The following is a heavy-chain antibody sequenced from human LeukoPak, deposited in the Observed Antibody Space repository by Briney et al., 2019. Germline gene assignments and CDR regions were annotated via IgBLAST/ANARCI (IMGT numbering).Heavy chain of an antibody. Sequence: SETLSLTCALSGGSITDYFYNWVRQPPGKGLEWIGEINHSGSRTYNPSLKSRVIISVDTSKNQFSLKLTSVTAADTAVYYCARVGDLFGAHRVRGLPPDYYYMDVWGKGTMVTVSS. J-gene: IGHJ6*03. CDR2: INHSGSR. CDR1: GGSITDYF. V-gene: IGHV4-34*01. CDR3: ARVGDLFGAHRVRGLPPDYYYMDV. D-gene: IGHD3-10*01.